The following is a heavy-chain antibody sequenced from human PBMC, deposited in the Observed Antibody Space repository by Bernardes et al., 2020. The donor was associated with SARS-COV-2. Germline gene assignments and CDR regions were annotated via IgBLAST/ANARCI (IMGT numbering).Heavy chain of an antibody. CDR2: INPNSGGT. Sequence: ASVKVSCKASGYTFTGYYMHWVRQAPGQGLEWMGWINPNSGGTNYAQKFQGRVTMTRDTSISTAYMELSRLRSDDTAVYYCARQAGLITIFGVVTQGAFDIWGQGTMVTVSS. D-gene: IGHD3-3*01. J-gene: IGHJ3*02. V-gene: IGHV1-2*02. CDR3: ARQAGLITIFGVVTQGAFDI. CDR1: GYTFTGYY.